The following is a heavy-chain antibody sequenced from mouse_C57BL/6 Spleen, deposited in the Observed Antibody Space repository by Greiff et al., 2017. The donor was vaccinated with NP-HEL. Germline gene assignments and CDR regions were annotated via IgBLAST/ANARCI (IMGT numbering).Heavy chain of an antibody. CDR2: SRNKANDYTT. Sequence: EVQRVDSGGGLVQSGRSLRLSCATSGFTFSDFYMEWVRQAPGKGLEWIAASRNKANDYTTEYSASVKGRFIVSRDTSQSILYLQMNALRAEDTAIYYCARDAGGRVFDYWGQGTTLTVSS. CDR1: GFTFSDFY. D-gene: IGHD3-3*01. V-gene: IGHV7-1*01. J-gene: IGHJ2*01. CDR3: ARDAGGRVFDY.